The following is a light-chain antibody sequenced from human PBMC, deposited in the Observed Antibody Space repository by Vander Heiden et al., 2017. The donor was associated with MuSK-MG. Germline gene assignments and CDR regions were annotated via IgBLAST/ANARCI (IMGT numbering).Light chain of an antibody. CDR2: DVS. V-gene: IGLV2-11*01. CDR3: CSYAGRYTYV. CDR1: SSDVGGYNY. J-gene: IGLJ1*01. Sequence: QSALTQPRSVSGSPGQSVTISCTGTSSDVGGYNYVSWYQQHPGKAPKLMIYDVSQRPSGVPDRFSGSKSDNTASLTISGLQAEDEADYYCCSYAGRYTYVFGTGTKVTVL.